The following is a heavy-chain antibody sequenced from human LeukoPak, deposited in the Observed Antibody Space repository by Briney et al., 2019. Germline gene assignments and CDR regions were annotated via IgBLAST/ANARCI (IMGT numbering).Heavy chain of an antibody. Sequence: SETLSLTCAVSGYSISSGYYWSWIRQPPGKGLEWIGYIYYSGNTNYNPSLKSRVTISVDTSKNQLSVKLSSVTAADTAVYYCARAFTSPGGFDPWGQGTLVTVSS. CDR2: IYYSGNT. V-gene: IGHV4-61*01. CDR1: GYSISSGYY. D-gene: IGHD3-16*01. CDR3: ARAFTSPGGFDP. J-gene: IGHJ5*02.